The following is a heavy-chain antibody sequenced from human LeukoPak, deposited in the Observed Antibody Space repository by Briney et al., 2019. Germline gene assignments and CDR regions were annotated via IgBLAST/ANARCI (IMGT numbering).Heavy chain of an antibody. Sequence: ASVKVSCKASGYTFTGYYMHWVRQAPGQGLEWMGGILPIFGTTNYAQKFQARVTITADESTSTACMEMSSLRSEDTAVYYCGRVSCGGNCYSLIGTFDIWGQGTMVTVSS. D-gene: IGHD2-15*01. V-gene: IGHV1-69*13. CDR2: ILPIFGTT. CDR3: GRVSCGGNCYSLIGTFDI. CDR1: GYTFTGYY. J-gene: IGHJ3*02.